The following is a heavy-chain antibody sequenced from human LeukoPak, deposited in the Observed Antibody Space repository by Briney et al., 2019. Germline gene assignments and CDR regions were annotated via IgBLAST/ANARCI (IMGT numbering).Heavy chain of an antibody. V-gene: IGHV3-74*01. CDR1: GFTFSSYW. D-gene: IGHD2-15*01. CDR2: INSDGSST. Sequence: GGSLRLSCAASGFTFSSYWMHWVRQAPGKGLVWVSRINSDGSSTSYADSVKGRFTISRDNSKNTLFLQMNSLTAEDTAIYSCARPRLEYCSGGSCFDAFDIWGQGTMVTVSS. CDR3: ARPRLEYCSGGSCFDAFDI. J-gene: IGHJ3*02.